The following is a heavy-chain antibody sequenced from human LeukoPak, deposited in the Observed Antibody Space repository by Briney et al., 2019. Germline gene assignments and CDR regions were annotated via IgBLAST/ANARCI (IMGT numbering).Heavy chain of an antibody. CDR2: IRPDGDRT. CDR1: GSTFSTYG. Sequence: GGSLRLFCPASGSTFSTYGMTWVRQGPGKGLEWVSAIRPDGDRTYYANSVRGRFTISRDNSKDTVYLQINGLRVEDTAVYYCAREQSGTRGCDTFDHWGQGTLVTVSS. D-gene: IGHD6-19*01. V-gene: IGHV3-23*01. J-gene: IGHJ4*02. CDR3: AREQSGTRGCDTFDH.